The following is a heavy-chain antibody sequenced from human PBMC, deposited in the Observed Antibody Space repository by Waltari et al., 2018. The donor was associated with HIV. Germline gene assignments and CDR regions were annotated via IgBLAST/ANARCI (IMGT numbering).Heavy chain of an antibody. J-gene: IGHJ4*02. D-gene: IGHD3-10*01. CDR3: ARCDAGYFYGSAYDY. V-gene: IGHV3-11*01. Sequence: QVQLVESGGGLVKPGGSLRLSCAASGFTFSDYYMSWIRQAPGKGLEWVSYISSSGTTRYYADSVKGRFTISRDNAKDSLYLQMNNLRAEDTAVYYCARCDAGYFYGSAYDYWGQGILVTVSS. CDR1: GFTFSDYY. CDR2: ISSSGTTR.